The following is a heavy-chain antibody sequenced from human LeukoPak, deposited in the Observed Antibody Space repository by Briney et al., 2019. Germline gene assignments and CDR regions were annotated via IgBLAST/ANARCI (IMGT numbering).Heavy chain of an antibody. CDR2: ISGSGGST. CDR3: AKDRYSNYGNWFDP. Sequence: GGSLRLSCAASGFTFNSYAMNWLRQAPGKGLEWVSGISGSGGSTFYADSVKGRFTISRDNSKNTLYLQMNSLRAEDTAVDYCAKDRYSNYGNWFDPWGQGTPVTVFS. J-gene: IGHJ5*02. D-gene: IGHD4-11*01. CDR1: GFTFNSYA. V-gene: IGHV3-23*01.